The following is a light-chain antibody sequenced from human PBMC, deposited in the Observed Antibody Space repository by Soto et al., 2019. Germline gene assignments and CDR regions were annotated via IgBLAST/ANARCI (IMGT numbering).Light chain of an antibody. V-gene: IGKV3-20*01. CDR2: GAS. Sequence: EIVLTQSPGTLSLSPGERATLSCRASQSVSSSYLAWYQQKPGQAPRLLIYGASSRATGIPDRFSGSGSGTDFTLTISRLELEDFAVYYCQQYGSLPWTFCQGTKVDI. CDR3: QQYGSLPWT. CDR1: QSVSSSY. J-gene: IGKJ1*01.